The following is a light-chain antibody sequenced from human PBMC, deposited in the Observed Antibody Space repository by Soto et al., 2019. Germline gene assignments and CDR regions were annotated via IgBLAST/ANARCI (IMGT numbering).Light chain of an antibody. Sequence: QAVVTQEPSLTVSPGGTVTLTCASSSGPVASGSSPNWFQQKPGQAPRSLIYITSHRHSWTPARFSGSLFGGKAALTLSGVQPEDEAEYYCLLYSGGVWVFGGGTKLTVL. CDR2: ITS. V-gene: IGLV7-43*01. CDR1: SGPVASGSS. J-gene: IGLJ3*02. CDR3: LLYSGGVWV.